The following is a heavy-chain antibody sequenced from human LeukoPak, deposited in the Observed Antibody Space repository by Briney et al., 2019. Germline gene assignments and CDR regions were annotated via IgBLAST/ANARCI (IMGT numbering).Heavy chain of an antibody. J-gene: IGHJ4*02. CDR1: GFTFRSYW. V-gene: IGHV3-74*01. D-gene: IGHD3-22*01. CDR2: IYSDGSRT. CDR3: ASVAAWDSSGYLLDY. Sequence: GGSLRLSCAASGFTFRSYWIHWVRQAPGKGLEWVSRIYSDGSRTRYANTVQGRFIISRENAKKTMYLQMNSRRAEDTAVYYCASVAAWDSSGYLLDYWGQGTLVTVSS.